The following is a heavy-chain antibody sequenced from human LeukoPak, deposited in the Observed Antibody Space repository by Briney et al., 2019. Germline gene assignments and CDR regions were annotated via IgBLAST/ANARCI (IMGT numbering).Heavy chain of an antibody. Sequence: GGSLRLSCAASGFTFSSYGMNWVRQAPGKGLEWVSYISSSSSTIYYADSVKGRFTISRDNAKNSLYLQMNSPRAEDTAVYYCARNPYGSGSHNFDFWGQGTLVTVSS. J-gene: IGHJ4*02. CDR2: ISSSSSTI. CDR3: ARNPYGSGSHNFDF. D-gene: IGHD3-10*01. CDR1: GFTFSSYG. V-gene: IGHV3-48*01.